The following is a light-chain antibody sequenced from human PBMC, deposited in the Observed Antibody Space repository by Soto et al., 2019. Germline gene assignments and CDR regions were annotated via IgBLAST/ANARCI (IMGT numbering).Light chain of an antibody. CDR1: SSGVGGYNY. CDR3: SSYTTSNTRQIV. J-gene: IGLJ1*01. V-gene: IGLV2-14*01. Sequence: QSVLTQPASVSGAPGQSITISCTGTSSGVGGYNYVSWYQQHPGKAPKFMIYDVSNRPSGVSNRFSGSKSGNTASLTISGLQAEDEADYYCSSYTTSNTRQIVFGTGTRSPS. CDR2: DVS.